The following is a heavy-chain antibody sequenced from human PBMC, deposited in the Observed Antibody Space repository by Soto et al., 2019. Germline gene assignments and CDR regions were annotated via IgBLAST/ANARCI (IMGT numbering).Heavy chain of an antibody. D-gene: IGHD5-12*01. CDR3: AREGSYSAYNFAHGIQLWSFDF. Sequence: SETLSLTCTVSGGSINTFYWSWVRQPAGKGLEWIGRIFSSGSTSFNPSLESRVAMSVDTSKNHFSLNLSSVTAADMAVYYCAREGSYSAYNFAHGIQLWSFDFWGQGALVTV. J-gene: IGHJ4*02. CDR1: GGSINTFY. V-gene: IGHV4-4*07. CDR2: IFSSGST.